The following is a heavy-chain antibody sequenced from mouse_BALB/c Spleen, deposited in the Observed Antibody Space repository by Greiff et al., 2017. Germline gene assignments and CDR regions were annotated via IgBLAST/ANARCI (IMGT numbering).Heavy chain of an antibody. CDR2: ISYDGSN. Sequence: VQLKESGPGLVKPSQSLSLTCSVTGYSITSGYYWNWIRQFPGNKLEWMGYISYDGSNNYNPSLKNRISITRDTSKNQFFLKLNSVTTEDTATYYCARDYDSLAYWGQGTLVTVSA. J-gene: IGHJ3*01. D-gene: IGHD2-4*01. CDR3: ARDYDSLAY. V-gene: IGHV3-6*02. CDR1: GYSITSGYY.